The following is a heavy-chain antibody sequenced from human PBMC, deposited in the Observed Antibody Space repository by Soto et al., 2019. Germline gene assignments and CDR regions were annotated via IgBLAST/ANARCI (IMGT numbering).Heavy chain of an antibody. CDR1: GGSASSGSYY. J-gene: IGHJ4*02. Sequence: SETLSLTCTVSGGSASSGSYYWSWIRQPPGKGLEWIGYIYYSGSTNYNPSLKSRVTISVDTSKNQFSLKLSSVTAADTAVYYCARALRAYCGGDCYSAYFDYWGQGTLVTVSS. V-gene: IGHV4-61*01. CDR3: ARALRAYCGGDCYSAYFDY. D-gene: IGHD2-21*02. CDR2: IYYSGST.